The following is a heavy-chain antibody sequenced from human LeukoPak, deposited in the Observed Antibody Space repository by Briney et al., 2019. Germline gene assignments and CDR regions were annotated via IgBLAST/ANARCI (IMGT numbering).Heavy chain of an antibody. D-gene: IGHD3-22*01. Sequence: GGSLRLSCAASGFTFSSYAMSWVRQAPGKGLEWVSAISGSGGSTYYADSVKGRFTISRDNSKNTLYLQMNSLRAEDTAVYYCAKDSSITMIVTLLFDYWGQGTLVTVPS. CDR3: AKDSSITMIVTLLFDY. J-gene: IGHJ4*02. CDR1: GFTFSSYA. CDR2: ISGSGGST. V-gene: IGHV3-23*01.